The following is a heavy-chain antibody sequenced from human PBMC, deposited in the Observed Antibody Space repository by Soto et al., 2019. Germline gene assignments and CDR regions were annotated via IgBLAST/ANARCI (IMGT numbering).Heavy chain of an antibody. V-gene: IGHV3-23*01. Sequence: GGSLRLSCAASGFTFTNYAMNWVRQAPGKGLEWVSTITGGGGRTNYADSVKGRFTISRDNSKNTLYLQMNSLRAEDTAVYYCEKQTGSIRTFGYWGQGALVTVSS. CDR1: GFTFTNYA. J-gene: IGHJ4*02. CDR3: EKQTGSIRTFGY. CDR2: ITGGGGRT. D-gene: IGHD3-3*02.